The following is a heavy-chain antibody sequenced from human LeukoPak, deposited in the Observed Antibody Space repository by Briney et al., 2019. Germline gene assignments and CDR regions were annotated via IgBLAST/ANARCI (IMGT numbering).Heavy chain of an antibody. V-gene: IGHV1-2*02. J-gene: IGHJ4*02. D-gene: IGHD3-22*01. CDR2: INPNSGGT. CDR1: GYTFTGYY. Sequence: ASVKVSCKASGYTFTGYYMHWVRQAPGQGLEWMEWINPNSGGTNYAQKFQGRVTMTRDTSISTAYMELSRLRSDDTAVYYCARDGLYYYDSSGYYHFDYWGQGTLVTVSS. CDR3: ARDGLYYYDSSGYYHFDY.